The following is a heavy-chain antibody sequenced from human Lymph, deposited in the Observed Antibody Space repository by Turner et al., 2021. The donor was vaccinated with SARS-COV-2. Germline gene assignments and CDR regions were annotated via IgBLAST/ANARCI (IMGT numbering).Heavy chain of an antibody. CDR2: ISVSGSSA. CDR1: GFTFSSYA. J-gene: IGHJ4*02. CDR3: AKRKYQLLAGDFDY. V-gene: IGHV3-23*01. Sequence: EVQLLESGGGLVQPGGSLRLSCAASGFTFSSYAMSWVRQAPGKGLEWVSSISVSGSSAYYADSVKGRFTISRDNSKNTLYLQMNSLRAKDTAVYYCAKRKYQLLAGDFDYWGQGTLVTVSS. D-gene: IGHD2-2*01.